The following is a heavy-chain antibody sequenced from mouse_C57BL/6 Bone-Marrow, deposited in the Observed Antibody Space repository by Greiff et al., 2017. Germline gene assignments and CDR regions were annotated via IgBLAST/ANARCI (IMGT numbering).Heavy chain of an antibody. V-gene: IGHV2-3*01. Sequence: QVQLKESGPGLVAPSQSLSITCTVSGFSLTSYGVSWVRQPPGKGLEWLGVIWGDGSTNYHSALISRLSISKDNSKSQVFLKLNRLQTDDTATYYCAKPDYGSSYPWYFDVWGTGTTVTVSS. D-gene: IGHD1-1*01. J-gene: IGHJ1*03. CDR3: AKPDYGSSYPWYFDV. CDR2: IWGDGST. CDR1: GFSLTSYG.